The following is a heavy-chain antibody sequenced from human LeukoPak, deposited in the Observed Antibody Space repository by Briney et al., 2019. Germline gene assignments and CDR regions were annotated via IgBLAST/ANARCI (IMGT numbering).Heavy chain of an antibody. D-gene: IGHD3-10*01. CDR1: GFTFSSYG. Sequence: GGSLRLSCAAFGFTFSSYGMHWVRQAPGKGLEWVAVIWYDGSNKYYADSVKGRFTISRDNSKNALYLQMNSLRAEDTAVYYCAKDHLQGSYYLDYWGQGTLVTVSS. J-gene: IGHJ4*02. CDR3: AKDHLQGSYYLDY. CDR2: IWYDGSNK. V-gene: IGHV3-33*06.